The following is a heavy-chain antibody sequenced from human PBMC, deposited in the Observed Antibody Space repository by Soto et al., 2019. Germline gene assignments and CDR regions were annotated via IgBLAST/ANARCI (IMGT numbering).Heavy chain of an antibody. CDR1: GFTFSSYA. CDR3: AKDLGMTPYYYYGMDV. D-gene: IGHD7-27*01. Sequence: EVQLLESGGGLVQPGGSLRLSCAASGFTFSSYAMSWVRQAPGKGLEWVSAISGSGGSTYYADSVKGRFTISRDNSKNTLYLQMNSLRAEDTAVYYCAKDLGMTPYYYYGMDVWGQGTTVTVSS. V-gene: IGHV3-23*01. CDR2: ISGSGGST. J-gene: IGHJ6*02.